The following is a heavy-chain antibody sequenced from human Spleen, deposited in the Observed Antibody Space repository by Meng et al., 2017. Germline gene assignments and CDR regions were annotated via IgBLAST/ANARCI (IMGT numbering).Heavy chain of an antibody. Sequence: PCTALGSLTSSSSYYWVWIRQLPGKGLGWIWTIYYSGSTYYNSSLKSRVTISVDTSKNTFSLKVTSLTAADTAVYYCARDGGNDSPYYYAMDVWGQGTTVTVSS. V-gene: IGHV4-39*07. CDR1: GSLTSSSSYY. J-gene: IGHJ6*02. CDR3: ARDGGNDSPYYYAMDV. CDR2: IYYSGST. D-gene: IGHD5-12*01.